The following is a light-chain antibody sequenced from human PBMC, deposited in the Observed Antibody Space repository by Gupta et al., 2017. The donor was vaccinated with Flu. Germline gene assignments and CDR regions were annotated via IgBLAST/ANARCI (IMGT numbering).Light chain of an antibody. Sequence: CGLSGNRSVSWYQQQPGDAPTLVIFDDSKQPPGVSHRFSGSKSGNTASLTISWVQAEDEAEYYCSSFTSSSDVWVFGGGTKLTVL. CDR2: DDS. J-gene: IGLJ3*02. CDR1: CGLSGNRS. CDR3: SSFTSSSDVWV. V-gene: IGLV2-14*04.